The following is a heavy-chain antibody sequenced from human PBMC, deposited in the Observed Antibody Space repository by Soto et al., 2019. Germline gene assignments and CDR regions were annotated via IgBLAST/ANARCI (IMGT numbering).Heavy chain of an antibody. Sequence: QVQLQESGPGLVKPSQTLSLTCTVSGGSISSGGYYWSWIRQHPGKGLEWFGYIYYRGSTYYNPSLKSRVTISVDTSKSQFSLKLSSVTAADTAVYYCAGIYSGSPGGTLRYWGQGTLVTVSS. CDR2: IYYRGST. D-gene: IGHD1-26*01. J-gene: IGHJ4*02. V-gene: IGHV4-31*03. CDR1: GGSISSGGYY. CDR3: AGIYSGSPGGTLRY.